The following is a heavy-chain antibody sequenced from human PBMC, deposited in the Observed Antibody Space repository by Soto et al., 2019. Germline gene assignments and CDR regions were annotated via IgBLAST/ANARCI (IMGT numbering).Heavy chain of an antibody. CDR1: GFTFSSYS. D-gene: IGHD3-9*01. CDR2: IRSSSDYI. V-gene: IGHV3-21*01. CDR3: ARDHRHFDSPYFDY. J-gene: IGHJ4*02. Sequence: GGSLRLSCAASGFTFSSYSMNWVRQAPGKGLEWVSSIRSSSDYIYYADSLKDRFTISRDNAKNSLYLQMNSLRAEDTVVYYCARDHRHFDSPYFDYWGQGTLVTVYS.